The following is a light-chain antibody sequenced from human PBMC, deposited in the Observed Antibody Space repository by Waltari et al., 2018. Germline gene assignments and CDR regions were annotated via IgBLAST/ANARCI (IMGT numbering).Light chain of an antibody. V-gene: IGLV2-11*01. CDR2: DVN. CDR1: SSDVGNYNY. J-gene: IGLJ3*02. Sequence: QSALTQPRSVSGSPGQSVTISCTGTSSDVGNYNYVSWYQQHPGKAPKLMIYDVNKRPSGVPARFSGSKSGNTASLTISGLQAEDEADYYCCSYAGNYTWLFGGGTKLTVL. CDR3: CSYAGNYTWL.